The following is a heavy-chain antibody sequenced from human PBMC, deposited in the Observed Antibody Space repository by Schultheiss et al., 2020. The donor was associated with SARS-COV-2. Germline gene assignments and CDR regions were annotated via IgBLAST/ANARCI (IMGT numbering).Heavy chain of an antibody. CDR1: GFTFSDYY. D-gene: IGHD3-3*01. CDR3: ARVGYYDFWSGYSSYYFDC. CDR2: ISSSSSYI. V-gene: IGHV3-11*06. Sequence: GGSLRLSCAASGFTFSDYYMSWIRQAPGKGLEWVSYISSSSSYIYYADSVKGRFTISRDNAKNSLYLQMNSLRDEDTAIYYCARVGYYDFWSGYSSYYFDCWGQGTLVTVSS. J-gene: IGHJ4*02.